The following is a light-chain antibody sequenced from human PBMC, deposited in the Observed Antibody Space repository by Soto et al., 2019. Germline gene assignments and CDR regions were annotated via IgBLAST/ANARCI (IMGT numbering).Light chain of an antibody. Sequence: EIVMTQSPATLSVSPGERATLSCRASQSVSSNLAWYHQKPGQAPRLLIYGASTRATGIPARFSGSGSGTEFTITISSLQSEDFAVYYCQKYNNWPNTFGQGTKVEIK. CDR1: QSVSSN. CDR2: GAS. CDR3: QKYNNWPNT. V-gene: IGKV3-15*01. J-gene: IGKJ1*01.